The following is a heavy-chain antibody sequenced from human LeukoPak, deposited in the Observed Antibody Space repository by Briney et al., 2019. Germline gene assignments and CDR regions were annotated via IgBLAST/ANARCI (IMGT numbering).Heavy chain of an antibody. CDR3: ATYRQVLLPFES. D-gene: IGHD2-8*02. J-gene: IGHJ4*02. CDR2: VKSKTDGGTT. V-gene: IGHV3-15*01. Sequence: GGSLRLSCAASGFTFSNAWMSWVRQAPGKGLEWVGRVKSKTDGGTTDYAAPVKGRFTISRDDSKNTLFLQMNSLRAEDTAIYYCATYRQVLLPFESWGQGTLVTVSS. CDR1: GFTFSNAW.